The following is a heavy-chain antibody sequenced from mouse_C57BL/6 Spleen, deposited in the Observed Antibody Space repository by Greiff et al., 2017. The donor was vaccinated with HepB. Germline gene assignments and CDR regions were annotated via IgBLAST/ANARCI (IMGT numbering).Heavy chain of an antibody. Sequence: SGPELVKPGASVKISCKASGYSFTSYYIHWVKQRPGQGLEWIGWIYPGSGNTKYNEKFKGKATLTAETSSSTAYMQLSSLTSEDSAVYYCARGYYGSSYGYAMDYWGQGTSVTVSS. CDR3: ARGYYGSSYGYAMDY. CDR1: GYSFTSYY. V-gene: IGHV1-66*01. CDR2: IYPGSGNT. J-gene: IGHJ4*01. D-gene: IGHD1-1*01.